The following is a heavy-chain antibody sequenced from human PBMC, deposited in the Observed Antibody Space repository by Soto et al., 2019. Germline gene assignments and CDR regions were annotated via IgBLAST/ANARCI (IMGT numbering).Heavy chain of an antibody. V-gene: IGHV3-74*01. Sequence: GGSLRLSCAASGFTFSSYWMHWVRQAPGKGLVWVSRINSDGSSTSYADSVKGRFTIPRDNAKNTLYLQMNSLRAEDTAVYYCARKGHGDFHYYYGMDVWGQGTTVTVSS. J-gene: IGHJ6*02. CDR1: GFTFSSYW. CDR2: INSDGSST. D-gene: IGHD4-17*01. CDR3: ARKGHGDFHYYYGMDV.